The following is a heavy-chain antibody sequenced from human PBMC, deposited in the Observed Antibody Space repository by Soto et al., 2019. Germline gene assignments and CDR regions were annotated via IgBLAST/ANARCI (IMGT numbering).Heavy chain of an antibody. CDR3: ARQRQPQAGDYYYFGMDV. D-gene: IGHD6-25*01. Sequence: QVHLMESGGGVVRPGESLRLSCAASAFSFTNFALHWVRQAPGRGLEWVAVISFDGSNKFYVDSVKGRFTISMDNSKHTLYLQMSSLTPDDPGVYYCARQRQPQAGDYYYFGMDVWGQGTTVTVSS. CDR1: AFSFTNFA. CDR2: ISFDGSNK. J-gene: IGHJ6*02. V-gene: IGHV3-30*04.